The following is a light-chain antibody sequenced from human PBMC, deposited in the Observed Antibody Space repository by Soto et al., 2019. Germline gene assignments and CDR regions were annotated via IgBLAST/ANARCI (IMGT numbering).Light chain of an antibody. CDR2: WAS. Sequence: DIVMTQSPDSLAVSLGERVAINCKSSQSVLYNSNNKNYLAWYQQKPGQPPKLLISWASTRESGVPDRFSGSGSGTDFILTISSLEAEDVAIYYCQQYYSSPITFGQGTRLEIK. CDR1: QSVLYNSNNKNY. V-gene: IGKV4-1*01. J-gene: IGKJ5*01. CDR3: QQYYSSPIT.